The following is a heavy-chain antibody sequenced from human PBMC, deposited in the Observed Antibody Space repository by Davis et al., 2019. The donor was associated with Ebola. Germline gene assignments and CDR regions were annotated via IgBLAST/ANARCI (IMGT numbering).Heavy chain of an antibody. D-gene: IGHD6-19*01. CDR2: INPILDIP. CDR3: ARGYSSGWYDYFDY. V-gene: IGHV1-69*02. Sequence: AASVKVSCKASVGTFSSYTISWVRQAPGQGLEWMGRINPILDIPNYAQKFQGRVTITADKSTSTAYMELSSLRSADTAVYYCARGYSSGWYDYFDYWGQGTLVTVSS. J-gene: IGHJ4*02. CDR1: VGTFSSYT.